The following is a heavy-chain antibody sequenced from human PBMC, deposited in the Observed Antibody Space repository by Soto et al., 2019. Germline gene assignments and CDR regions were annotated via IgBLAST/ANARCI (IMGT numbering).Heavy chain of an antibody. V-gene: IGHV3-33*01. J-gene: IGHJ6*02. CDR2: IWYDGSNK. CDR3: ARGGSYFMARGDYYYGMDV. Sequence: QVQLVESGGGVVQPGRSLRLSCAASGFTFSSYGMHWVRQAPGKGLEWVAVIWYDGSNKYYADSVKGRFTISRDNSKNTLYLQMNSLRAEDTAVYYCARGGSYFMARGDYYYGMDVWGQGTTVTVSS. D-gene: IGHD1-26*01. CDR1: GFTFSSYG.